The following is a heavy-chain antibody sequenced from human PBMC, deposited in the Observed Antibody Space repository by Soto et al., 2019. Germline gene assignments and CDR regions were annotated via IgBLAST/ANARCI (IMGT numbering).Heavy chain of an antibody. V-gene: IGHV3-53*02. CDR3: AREFSMAYCAFDI. CDR1: GFTVSSSY. D-gene: IGHD2-8*01. J-gene: IGHJ3*02. Sequence: EVQLVETGGDLIQPGGSLRLSCAASGFTVSSSYMSWVRQAPGKGLEWVSVIYSGGNTYYADAVQGRFTISRDNYKNTLYLQMNSLRAEDKAVYYCAREFSMAYCAFDIWGQGTMVTVSS. CDR2: IYSGGNT.